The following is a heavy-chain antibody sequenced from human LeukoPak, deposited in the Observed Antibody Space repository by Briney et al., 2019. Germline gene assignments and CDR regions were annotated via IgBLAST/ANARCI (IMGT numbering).Heavy chain of an antibody. D-gene: IGHD2-15*01. CDR2: ISSSSDSI. CDR1: GFTFSDYS. J-gene: IGHJ6*02. V-gene: IGHV3-21*01. CDR3: ARCSGGTCYSGAHSFYGMDV. Sequence: GGSLRLSCAASGFTFSDYSMSWVRHAPGKGLEWVSSISSSSDSIYYADSVKGRFTISRDNAKNSLYLQVNSLRAEDTAVYYCARCSGGTCYSGAHSFYGMDVWGQGTTVSVSS.